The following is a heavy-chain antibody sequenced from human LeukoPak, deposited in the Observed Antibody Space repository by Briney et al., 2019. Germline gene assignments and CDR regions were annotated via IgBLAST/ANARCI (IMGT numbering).Heavy chain of an antibody. CDR2: INHSGST. J-gene: IGHJ6*03. CDR3: ASGHSGYELDYYYYYMDV. CDR1: GGSFSGYY. Sequence: TSETLSLTCAVYGGSFSGYYWNWIRQPPGKGLEWIGEINHSGSTKYNPSLKSRVTISVDTSKNQFSLKLSSVTAADTAVYYCASGHSGYELDYYYYYMDVWGKGTTVTVSS. V-gene: IGHV4-34*01. D-gene: IGHD5-12*01.